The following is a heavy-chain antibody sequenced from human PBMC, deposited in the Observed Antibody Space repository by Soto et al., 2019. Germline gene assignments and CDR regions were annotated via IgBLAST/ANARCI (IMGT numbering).Heavy chain of an antibody. CDR1: GFTFSSYW. D-gene: IGHD4-17*01. CDR3: ARDRWAYGVYY. Sequence: EVQLVESGGGLVQPGGSLRLSCAASGFTFSSYWMSWVRQAPGKGLDWVANITQDGSATCYVDSVKGRFTISRDNAKKSLYLQMNSLRAVDTAVYYCARDRWAYGVYYWGQGTLVTVSS. CDR2: ITQDGSAT. V-gene: IGHV3-7*01. J-gene: IGHJ4*02.